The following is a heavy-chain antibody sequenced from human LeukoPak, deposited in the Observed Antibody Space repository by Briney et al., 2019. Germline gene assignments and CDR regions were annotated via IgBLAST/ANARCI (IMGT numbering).Heavy chain of an antibody. D-gene: IGHD4-17*01. CDR2: INHSGST. CDR1: GGSFSGYY. CDR3: ARDGDPGAFDI. V-gene: IGHV4-34*01. J-gene: IGHJ3*02. Sequence: SETLSLTCAVYGGSFSGYYWSWIRQPPGKGLEWIGEINHSGSTNYNPSLKSRVTISVDRSKNQFSLKLSSVTAADTAVYYCARDGDPGAFDIWGQGTMVTVSS.